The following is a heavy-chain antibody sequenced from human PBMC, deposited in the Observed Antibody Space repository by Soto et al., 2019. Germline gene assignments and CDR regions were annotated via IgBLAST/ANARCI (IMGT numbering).Heavy chain of an antibody. D-gene: IGHD2-2*01. Sequence: SETLSLTCTVSGGSISSGDYYWSWIRQPPGKGLEWIGYIYYSGSTYYNPSLKSRVTISVDTSKNQFSLKLSSVTAADTAVYYCAREIPAAPYYYYYYGMDVWGQGTTVTVSS. CDR3: AREIPAAPYYYYYYGMDV. CDR2: IYYSGST. CDR1: GGSISSGDYY. J-gene: IGHJ6*02. V-gene: IGHV4-30-4*01.